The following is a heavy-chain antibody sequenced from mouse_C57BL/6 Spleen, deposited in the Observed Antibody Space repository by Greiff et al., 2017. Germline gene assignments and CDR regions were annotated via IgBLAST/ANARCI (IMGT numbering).Heavy chain of an antibody. Sequence: DVQLQESGPGLVKPSQSLSLTCTVTGYSITSGYYWNWIRQFPGNKLEWMGFISYAGSNNYNPYLKNRISITRDTSKNPFFLKLNSVTTEDTATYYCAKGIYYYGSPWYFDVWGTGTTVTVSS. CDR1: GYSITSGYY. CDR2: ISYAGSN. D-gene: IGHD1-1*01. J-gene: IGHJ1*03. V-gene: IGHV3-6*01. CDR3: AKGIYYYGSPWYFDV.